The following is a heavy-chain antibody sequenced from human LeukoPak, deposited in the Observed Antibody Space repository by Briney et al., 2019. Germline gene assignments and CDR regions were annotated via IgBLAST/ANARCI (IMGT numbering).Heavy chain of an antibody. D-gene: IGHD1-1*01. J-gene: IGHJ3*02. CDR1: GFTFSSYG. CDR2: ISYDGSNK. V-gene: IGHV3-30*03. Sequence: PGGSLTLSCAASGFTFSSYGMHWVRQAPGKGLEWVAVISYDGSNKYYADSVKGRFTISRDNSKNTLYLQMNSLRAEDTAVYYCASSLEGAFDIWGQGTMVTVSS. CDR3: ASSLEGAFDI.